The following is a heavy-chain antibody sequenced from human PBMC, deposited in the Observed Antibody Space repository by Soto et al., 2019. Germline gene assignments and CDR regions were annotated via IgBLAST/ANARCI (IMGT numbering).Heavy chain of an antibody. CDR3: AVLKFAGVMSHY. Sequence: GESLKISCKGSGYSFTSYWIFWVRQMPVKGLEFMGIIYPCYSDTRYSPSFQGQVTISSYNSISTSYLQLSSLKASDTAMYYCAVLKFAGVMSHYWGQGTLVTVSS. CDR2: IYPCYSDT. V-gene: IGHV5-51*01. CDR1: GYSFTSYW. J-gene: IGHJ4*02. D-gene: IGHD3-16*01.